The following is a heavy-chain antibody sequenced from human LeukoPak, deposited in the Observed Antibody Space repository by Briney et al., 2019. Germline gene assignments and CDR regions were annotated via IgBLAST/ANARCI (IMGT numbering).Heavy chain of an antibody. V-gene: IGHV3-48*03. CDR1: GFTFSSYE. Sequence: GGSLRLSCVASGFTFSSYEMNWVRQAPGEGLEWVSYIHNGGSSTYYADSVKGRFTISRGNGKNSLHLQMNSLRVEDTAVYYCARWTRVTSSSLWYFDLWGRGTLVTVSS. D-gene: IGHD6-6*01. J-gene: IGHJ2*01. CDR3: ARWTRVTSSSLWYFDL. CDR2: IHNGGSST.